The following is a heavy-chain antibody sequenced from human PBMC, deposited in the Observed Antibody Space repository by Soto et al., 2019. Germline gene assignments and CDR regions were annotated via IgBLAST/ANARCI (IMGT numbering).Heavy chain of an antibody. Sequence: QVQLQQWGAGLLKPSETLSLTCAVYGGSFSGYYWSWIRQPPGKGLEWIGEINHSGSTNYNPSLKRRVPISVDTSKKQFSLKLSSVTAADTAVYYCARGDRGRESDPWGQGTLVTVSS. V-gene: IGHV4-34*01. J-gene: IGHJ5*02. CDR1: GGSFSGYY. CDR3: ARGDRGRESDP. CDR2: INHSGST.